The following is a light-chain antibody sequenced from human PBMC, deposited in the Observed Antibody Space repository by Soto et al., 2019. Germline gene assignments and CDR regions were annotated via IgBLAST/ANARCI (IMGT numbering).Light chain of an antibody. CDR2: GAS. J-gene: IGKJ3*01. V-gene: IGKV3-15*01. CDR3: QQYNNRPPFT. CDR1: QSVSSN. Sequence: EIAMTQSPASLSVSPGERATLSCRASQSVSSNLAWYQQKPGLAPRLLIYGASTRATGIPARFSGSGSGTEFTLTISSLQSEDFEVYYCQQYNNRPPFTFGPGTKVDIK.